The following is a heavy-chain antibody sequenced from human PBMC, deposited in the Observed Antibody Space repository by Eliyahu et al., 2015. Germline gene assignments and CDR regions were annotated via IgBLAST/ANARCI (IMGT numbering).Heavy chain of an antibody. CDR1: GFSFXRYG. CDR3: AKHISWGSYYDNSGLPQHPLFAMDV. CDR2: ISYDGSDR. D-gene: IGHD3-22*01. Sequence: QVQLVESGGGVVQPGKSLRLSCAASGFSFXRYGMXGVRQAPGKGLEWVAVISYDGSDRFYADSVRGRFTISRDNSNNALYLQMNSLRPEDTAVYYCAKHISWGSYYDNSGLPQHPLFAMDVWGQGTTVTVSS. J-gene: IGHJ6*02. V-gene: IGHV3-30*18.